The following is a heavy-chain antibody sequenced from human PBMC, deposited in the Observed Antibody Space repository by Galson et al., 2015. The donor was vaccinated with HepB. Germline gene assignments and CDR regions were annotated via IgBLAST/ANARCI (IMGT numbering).Heavy chain of an antibody. Sequence: ETLSLTCTVSGGSISSYYWSWIRQPPGKGLEWIGYIYYSGSTNYNPSLKSRVTISVDTSKNQFSLKLSSVTAADTAVYYCARILGGSYYDSSGYGPRQPITDDYWGQGTLVTVSS. J-gene: IGHJ4*02. CDR1: GGSISSYY. CDR2: IYYSGST. D-gene: IGHD3-22*01. V-gene: IGHV4-59*01. CDR3: ARILGGSYYDSSGYGPRQPITDDY.